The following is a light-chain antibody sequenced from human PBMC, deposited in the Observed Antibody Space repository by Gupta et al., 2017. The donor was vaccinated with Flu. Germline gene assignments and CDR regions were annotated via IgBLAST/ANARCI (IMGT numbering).Light chain of an antibody. V-gene: IGLV6-57*01. Sequence: VTISCTRSSGSIASNYVQWYQQRPARSPPTLLYFYNQRPSGVPARFSCATDCSSTSALLNISGLKTEDDAYDYSPYYDSSNHVVFGGGTKLTVL. CDR3: PYYDSSNHVV. CDR2: FYN. CDR1: SGSIASNY. J-gene: IGLJ2*01.